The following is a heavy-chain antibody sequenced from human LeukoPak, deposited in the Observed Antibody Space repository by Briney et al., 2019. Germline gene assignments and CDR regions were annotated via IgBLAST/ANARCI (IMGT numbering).Heavy chain of an antibody. J-gene: IGHJ4*02. V-gene: IGHV3-23*01. CDR2: ISISGDAT. CDR3: AKEIRPNDY. CDR1: GFSLSRNA. Sequence: PGGSLRLSCAVSGFSLSRNAMTWVRQAPGKGLQWISSISISGDATDYEDSVKGRFTIYGDISKNTLYLQMNSLRVDDTAVYYCAKEIRPNDYWGQGTLVTVSS.